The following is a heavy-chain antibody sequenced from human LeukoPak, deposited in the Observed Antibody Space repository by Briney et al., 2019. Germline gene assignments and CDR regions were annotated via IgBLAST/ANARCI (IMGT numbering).Heavy chain of an antibody. V-gene: IGHV3-11*06. D-gene: IGHD3-10*01. CDR3: ARDYYGSGSYRRNWYFDL. CDR2: ISSSSSYT. Sequence: PGGSLRLSCAASGFTFSDYYMSWIRQAPGKGLEWVSYISSSSSYTNYADSVKGRFTISRDNAKNSLYLQVNSLRAEDTAVYYCARDYYGSGSYRRNWYFDLWGRGTLVTVSS. J-gene: IGHJ2*01. CDR1: GFTFSDYY.